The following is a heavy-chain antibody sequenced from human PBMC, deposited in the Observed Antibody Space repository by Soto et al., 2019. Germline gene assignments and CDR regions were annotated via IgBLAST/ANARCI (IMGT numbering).Heavy chain of an antibody. CDR2: INSDGSST. CDR3: AIAAAGSRPLDV. V-gene: IGHV3-74*01. Sequence: GGSLRLSCAASGFTFSSYWMHWVRQAPGKGLVWVSRINSDGSSTSYADSVKGRFTISRDNAKNTLYLQMNSLRAEDTAVYYCAIAAAGSRPLDVWGQGTTVTVSS. CDR1: GFTFSSYW. J-gene: IGHJ6*02. D-gene: IGHD6-13*01.